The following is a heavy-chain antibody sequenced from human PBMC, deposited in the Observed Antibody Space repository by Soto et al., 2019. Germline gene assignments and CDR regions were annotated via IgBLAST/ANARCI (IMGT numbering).Heavy chain of an antibody. CDR1: GFTFSSYA. J-gene: IGHJ4*02. Sequence: GSLRRSCAASGFTFSSYAMSCVRQAPGKGLEWVSVISGSGGSTYYADSVKGRFTISRDNSKNTLYLQMNSLRAEDTAVYYCAKVEDSSGWPVGDEYWGKGTRVTVS. CDR3: AKVEDSSGWPVGDEY. V-gene: IGHV3-23*01. CDR2: ISGSGGST. D-gene: IGHD6-25*01.